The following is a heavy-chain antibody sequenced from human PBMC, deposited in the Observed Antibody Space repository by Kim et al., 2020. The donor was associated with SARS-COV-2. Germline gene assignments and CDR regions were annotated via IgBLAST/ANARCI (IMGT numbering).Heavy chain of an antibody. CDR1: GYTLTELS. CDR2: FDPEDGET. CDR3: ATGWSTGYSYGSNYYYGMDV. Sequence: ASVKVSCKVSGYTLTELSMHWVRQAPGKGLEWMGGFDPEDGETIYAQKFQGRVTMTEDTSTDTAYMELSSLRSEDTAVYYCATGWSTGYSYGSNYYYGMDVWGQGTTVTVSS. V-gene: IGHV1-24*01. D-gene: IGHD5-18*01. J-gene: IGHJ6*02.